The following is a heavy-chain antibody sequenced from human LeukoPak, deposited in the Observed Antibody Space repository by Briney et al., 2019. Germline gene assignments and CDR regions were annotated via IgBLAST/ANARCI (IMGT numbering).Heavy chain of an antibody. J-gene: IGHJ4*02. Sequence: GGSLRLSCSASGFPFSSYAMHWVRQAPGKGLEYVSSISDSGGSTYYADSVKGRFSISRDNSKNTLYLQMSSLRAEDTAVYFCARGLGGSSGCFGYWGQGTLVTVSS. V-gene: IGHV3-64D*09. CDR3: ARGLGGSSGCFGY. D-gene: IGHD6-19*01. CDR1: GFPFSSYA. CDR2: ISDSGGST.